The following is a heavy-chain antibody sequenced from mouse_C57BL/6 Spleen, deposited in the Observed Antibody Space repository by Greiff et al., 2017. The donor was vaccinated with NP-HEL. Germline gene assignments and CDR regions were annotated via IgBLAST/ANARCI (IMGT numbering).Heavy chain of an antibody. Sequence: VQLQQSGPGLVQPSQSLSITCTVSGFSLTSYGVHWVRQSPGKGLEWLGVIWSGGSTDYNAAFISRLSISKDNSKSQVFFKMNSLQADDTAIYYCARMGLIYDGYYGDFDYWGQGTTLTVSS. J-gene: IGHJ2*01. CDR3: ARMGLIYDGYYGDFDY. D-gene: IGHD2-3*01. CDR2: IWSGGST. CDR1: GFSLTSYG. V-gene: IGHV2-2*01.